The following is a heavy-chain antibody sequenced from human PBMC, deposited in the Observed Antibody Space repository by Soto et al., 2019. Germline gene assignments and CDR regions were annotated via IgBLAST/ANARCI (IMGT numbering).Heavy chain of an antibody. J-gene: IGHJ4*02. D-gene: IGHD3-22*01. V-gene: IGHV4-61*01. CDR1: GGSVSSGSYY. CDR2: IYYSGRT. CDR3: ARVRSSGDSLGY. Sequence: QVQLQESGPGLVKLSETLSLNCTVSGGSVSSGSYYWSWIRQPPGKGLEWIGYIYYSGRTKYNPSLKSRVTISVDTSKNQFSLKLSSVNAADTAVYYCARVRSSGDSLGYWGQGTLVTVSS.